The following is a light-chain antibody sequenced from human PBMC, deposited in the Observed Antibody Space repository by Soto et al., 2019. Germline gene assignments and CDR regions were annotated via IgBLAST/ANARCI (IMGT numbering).Light chain of an antibody. V-gene: IGKV3-15*01. CDR3: QQYNNWPGT. CDR2: GAS. J-gene: IGKJ4*01. CDR1: QSVNSH. Sequence: IVMKHSPATLPVSPWESATLSFRTSQSVNSHLAWYQHKPGQAPRLLIYGASSRATGIPTRFSGSGSGTEFTLTIDSLQSEDFAIYFCQQYNNWPGTFGGGTKVDI.